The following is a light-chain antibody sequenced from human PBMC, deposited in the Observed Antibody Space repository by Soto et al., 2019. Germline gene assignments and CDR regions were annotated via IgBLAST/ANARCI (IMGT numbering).Light chain of an antibody. V-gene: IGKV3-15*01. CDR1: QSVSSN. Sequence: EIVMTQSPATLSVSPGERATLSCRASQSVSSNLSWYQQKPGQAPRLLIYGASTRATGIPARFSGSGSETEFTLTISSLQSEDFAVYYCQQYNNWRAAYPFGQGTKLEIK. J-gene: IGKJ2*01. CDR3: QQYNNWRAAYP. CDR2: GAS.